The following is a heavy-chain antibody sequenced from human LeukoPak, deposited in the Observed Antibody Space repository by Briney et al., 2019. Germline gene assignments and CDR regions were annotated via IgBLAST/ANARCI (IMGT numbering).Heavy chain of an antibody. CDR2: IPNSGGST. CDR3: VKRDAGGYYYYYS. D-gene: IGHD2-8*02. CDR1: VFSFSSYS. Sequence: GGCLRLSCSASVFSFSSYSMHWVRQAPGKGLEYVSSIPNSGGSTYYADSVKGRFAISRDDSKNTLYLQMSSLRAEDTAFYYCVKRDAGGYYYYYSCGQGSLVTVSS. J-gene: IGHJ4*02. V-gene: IGHV3-64D*09.